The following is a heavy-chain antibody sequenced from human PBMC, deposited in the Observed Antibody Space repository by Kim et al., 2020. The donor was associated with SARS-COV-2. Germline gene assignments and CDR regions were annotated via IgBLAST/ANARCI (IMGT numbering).Heavy chain of an antibody. CDR1: GGSISSGGYY. Sequence: SETLYLTCTVSGGSISSGGYYWSWIRQHPGKGLEWIGYIYYSGSTYYNPSLKSRVTISVDTSKNQFSLKLSSVTAADTAVYYCASTNWGGGPCDFWGQGTLVTVSS. CDR3: ASTNWGGGPCDF. V-gene: IGHV4-31*03. J-gene: IGHJ4*02. CDR2: IYYSGST. D-gene: IGHD7-27*01.